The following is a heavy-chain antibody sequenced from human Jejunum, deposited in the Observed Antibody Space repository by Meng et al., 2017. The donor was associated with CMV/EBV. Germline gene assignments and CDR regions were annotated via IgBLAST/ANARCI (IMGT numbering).Heavy chain of an antibody. D-gene: IGHD3-10*01. J-gene: IGHJ5*02. CDR3: ASGFLPSWFDP. CDR1: GYTFSSFG. Sequence: HVKLVQSGAEVKKPGASLKVSCKASGYTFSSFGISWVRQAPGQGLEWMGWISAYNGKTNYAQKFQGRVTMTTDTSTSTAYMEVRSLTSDDTAVYYCASGFLPSWFDPWGQGTLVTVSS. V-gene: IGHV1-18*01. CDR2: ISAYNGKT.